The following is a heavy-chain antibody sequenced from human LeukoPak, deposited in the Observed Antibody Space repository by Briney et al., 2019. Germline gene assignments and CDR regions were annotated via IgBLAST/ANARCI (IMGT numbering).Heavy chain of an antibody. CDR1: GYTFANYG. J-gene: IGHJ4*02. Sequence: ASVKVSCKASGYTFANYGISWVRQAPGQGLEWVGWISAYNGNTNYAQKFQGRVTMTRDTSISTAYMELSRLRSDDTAVYYCATIGYCANGVCREFDYWGQGTLVTVSS. CDR2: ISAYNGNT. CDR3: ATIGYCANGVCREFDY. D-gene: IGHD2-8*01. V-gene: IGHV1-18*01.